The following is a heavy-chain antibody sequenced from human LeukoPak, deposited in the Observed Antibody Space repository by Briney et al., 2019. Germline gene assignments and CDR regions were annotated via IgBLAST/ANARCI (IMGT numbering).Heavy chain of an antibody. CDR2: ISYDGSNK. Sequence: GGSLRLSCAASGFTFSSYGMHWVRQAPGKGLEWVAVISYDGSNKYYADSVKGRFTISRDNSKNTLYLQMNSLRAADTAVYFCARDGPGIITYDYWGQGTLVTV. D-gene: IGHD3-10*01. J-gene: IGHJ4*02. CDR1: GFTFSSYG. V-gene: IGHV3-30*03. CDR3: ARDGPGIITYDY.